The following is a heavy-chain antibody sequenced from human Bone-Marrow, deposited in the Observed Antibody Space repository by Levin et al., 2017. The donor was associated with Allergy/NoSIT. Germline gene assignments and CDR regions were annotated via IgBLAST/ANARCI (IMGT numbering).Heavy chain of an antibody. CDR3: ARDPGIAAAVGAFDI. J-gene: IGHJ3*02. V-gene: IGHV1-69*04. D-gene: IGHD6-13*01. CDR1: GGTFSSYT. Sequence: PGESLKISCKASGGTFSSYTISWVRQAPGQGLEWMGRIIPILGIANYAQKFQGRVTITADKSTSTAYMELSSLRSEDTAVYYCARDPGIAAAVGAFDIWGQGTMVTVSS. CDR2: IIPILGIA.